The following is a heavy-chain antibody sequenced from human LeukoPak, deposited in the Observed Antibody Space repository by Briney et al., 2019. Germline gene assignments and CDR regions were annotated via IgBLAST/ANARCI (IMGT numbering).Heavy chain of an antibody. CDR3: ATLKTIFGVVIPHPNYYYGMDV. Sequence: SETLSLACAVYGGSFSGYYWSWIRQPPGKGLEWIGEINHSGSTNYNPSLKSRVTISVDTSKNQFSLKQSSVTAADTAVYYCATLKTIFGVVIPHPNYYYGMDVWGQGTTVTVSS. D-gene: IGHD3-3*01. V-gene: IGHV4-34*01. CDR1: GGSFSGYY. CDR2: INHSGST. J-gene: IGHJ6*02.